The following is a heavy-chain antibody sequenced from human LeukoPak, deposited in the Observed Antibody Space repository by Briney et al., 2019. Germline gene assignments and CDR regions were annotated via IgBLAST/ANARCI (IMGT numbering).Heavy chain of an antibody. D-gene: IGHD6-13*01. V-gene: IGHV3-11*01. Sequence: GGSLRLSCAASGFTFSDYYMSWIRQAPGKGLEWVSYISSSGSTIYYADSVKGRFTISRDNAKNSLYLQMNSLRAEDTAVYYCAKDTTKSGGSSWHFDYWGQGTLVTVSS. J-gene: IGHJ4*02. CDR2: ISSSGSTI. CDR1: GFTFSDYY. CDR3: AKDTTKSGGSSWHFDY.